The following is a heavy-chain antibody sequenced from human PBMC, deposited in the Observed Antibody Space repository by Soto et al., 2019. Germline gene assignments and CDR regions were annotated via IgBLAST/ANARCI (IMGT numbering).Heavy chain of an antibody. CDR1: GFTFSSYG. CDR3: AKDVVVGATTGLGDYYYYYGMDV. Sequence: GGSLRLSCAASGFTFSSYGMHWVRQAPGKGLEWVAVISYDGSNKYYADSVKGRFTISRDNSKNTLYLQMNSLRAEDTAVYYCAKDVVVGATTGLGDYYYYYGMDVWGQGTTVSVSS. J-gene: IGHJ6*02. D-gene: IGHD1-26*01. CDR2: ISYDGSNK. V-gene: IGHV3-30*18.